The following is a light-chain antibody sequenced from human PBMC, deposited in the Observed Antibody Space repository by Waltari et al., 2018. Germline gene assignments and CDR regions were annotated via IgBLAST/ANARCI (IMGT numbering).Light chain of an antibody. CDR2: KAS. CDR1: ESVKNN. Sequence: DVQLIHSPSPLSASVGDRVTITCRASESVKNNLAWYQHQPGKAPKVLVHKASRLESGVASRFSGSGYGTEFTLTISSLEPDDFATYYCHQYNTLPLTFGGGTKVEIK. J-gene: IGKJ4*01. V-gene: IGKV1-5*03. CDR3: HQYNTLPLT.